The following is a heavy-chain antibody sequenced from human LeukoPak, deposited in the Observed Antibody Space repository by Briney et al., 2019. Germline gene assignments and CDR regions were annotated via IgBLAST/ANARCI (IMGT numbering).Heavy chain of an antibody. V-gene: IGHV4-4*07. CDR3: ASYFRADFDF. Sequence: SETLSLTCTVSGGSFSSYYWCWIRQPAGKGLEWIGRIYTSGSTNYNPSLKSRVTMSVDTTKNQFSLKLTSVTAADTAVYYCASYFRADFDFWGQGTLVTVSS. D-gene: IGHD2/OR15-2a*01. J-gene: IGHJ4*02. CDR1: GGSFSSYY. CDR2: IYTSGST.